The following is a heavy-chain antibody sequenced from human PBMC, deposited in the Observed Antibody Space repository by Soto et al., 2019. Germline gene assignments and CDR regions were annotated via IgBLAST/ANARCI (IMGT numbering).Heavy chain of an antibody. J-gene: IGHJ4*02. D-gene: IGHD5-18*01. V-gene: IGHV1-69*13. CDR1: GGTFSCYA. Sequence: SVKVSCKASGGTFSCYAICWVRQAPGQGLEWMGGIIPIFGTANYAQKFQGRVTITADESTSTAYMELSSLRSEDTAVYYCARVDTAMGPFDYWGQGTLVTVSS. CDR3: ARVDTAMGPFDY. CDR2: IIPIFGTA.